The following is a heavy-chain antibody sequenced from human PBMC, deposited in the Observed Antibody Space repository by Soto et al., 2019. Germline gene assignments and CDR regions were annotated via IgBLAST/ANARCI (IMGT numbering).Heavy chain of an antibody. CDR2: IYYSGTT. V-gene: IGHV4-59*01. Sequence: SETLSLTCTVSGGSISSYYWSWIRQPPGKGLEWIGYIYYSGTTNYNPSLKSRVTISVDTSKNQFSLKLSSVTAADTAVYYCAREFLLRRNGYNYAFAYWGQGTLVTVSS. CDR3: AREFLLRRNGYNYAFAY. J-gene: IGHJ4*02. D-gene: IGHD5-12*01. CDR1: GGSISSYY.